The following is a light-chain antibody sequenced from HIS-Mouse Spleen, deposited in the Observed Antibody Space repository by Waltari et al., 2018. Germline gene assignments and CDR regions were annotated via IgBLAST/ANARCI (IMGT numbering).Light chain of an antibody. CDR3: QQYNNWPLYT. CDR2: GAS. V-gene: IGKV3-15*01. CDR1: QSVSSN. J-gene: IGKJ2*01. Sequence: EIVMTQSPATRSVSPGERATLSCRASQSVSSNLAWYQQKPGQDPRLLIYGASTRATGIPARFSGSGSGTEFTLTISSMQSEDFAVYYCQQYNNWPLYTFGQGTKLEIK.